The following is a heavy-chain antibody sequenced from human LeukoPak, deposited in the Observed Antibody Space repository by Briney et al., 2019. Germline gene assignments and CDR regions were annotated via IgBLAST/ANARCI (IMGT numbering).Heavy chain of an antibody. CDR3: ARTVLLLFDY. J-gene: IGHJ4*02. Sequence: PSETLSLTCAVYGGSFSGYYWSWIRQPPGKGLEWIGEINHSGSTNYNPSLKSRVTISVDTSKNQFSLKLSSVTAADTAVYYCARTVLLLFDYWGQGTLVTASS. V-gene: IGHV4-34*01. CDR2: INHSGST. CDR1: GGSFSGYY. D-gene: IGHD3-10*01.